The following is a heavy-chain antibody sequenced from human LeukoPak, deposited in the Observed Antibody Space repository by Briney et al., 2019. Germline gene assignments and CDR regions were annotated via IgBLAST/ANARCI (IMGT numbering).Heavy chain of an antibody. V-gene: IGHV1-18*01. J-gene: IGHJ4*02. CDR1: GYTFTCYG. CDR3: ARVFYCSSTSCSYYFDY. CDR2: ISAYNGNT. Sequence: GASVKVSCKASGYTFTCYGISWVRQAPGQGLEWMGWISAYNGNTNYAQKLQGRVTMTTDTSTSTAYMELRSLRSDDTAVYYCARVFYCSSTSCSYYFDYWGQGTLVTVSS. D-gene: IGHD2-2*01.